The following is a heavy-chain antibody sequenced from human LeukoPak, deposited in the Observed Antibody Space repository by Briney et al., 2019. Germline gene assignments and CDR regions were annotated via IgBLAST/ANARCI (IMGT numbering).Heavy chain of an antibody. CDR3: AREGSGRTAYDGLDV. D-gene: IGHD3-10*01. V-gene: IGHV3-53*01. J-gene: IGHJ3*01. CDR2: IRSGGST. CDR1: GFTFSSYW. Sequence: GGSLRLSCAASGFTFSSYWMSWVRQAPGKGLEWVSVIRSGGSTVYADSVKGRFTISRDNSKNTLYLQLNSLRAEDTAVYYCAREGSGRTAYDGLDVWGQGTMVTVSS.